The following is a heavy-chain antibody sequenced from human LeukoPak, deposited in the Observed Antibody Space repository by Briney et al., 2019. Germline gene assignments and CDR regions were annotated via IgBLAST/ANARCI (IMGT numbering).Heavy chain of an antibody. J-gene: IGHJ4*02. D-gene: IGHD3-22*01. CDR2: ISSSSSTI. Sequence: PGGSLRLSCAASGFTFSSYSMNWVRQAPGKGLEWVSYISSSSSTIYYADSVKGRFTISRDNAKNSLYLQMNSLRAEDTAVYYCAGLPAYYYDTSGFYFDYWGQGTLVTVSS. CDR1: GFTFSSYS. V-gene: IGHV3-48*01. CDR3: AGLPAYYYDTSGFYFDY.